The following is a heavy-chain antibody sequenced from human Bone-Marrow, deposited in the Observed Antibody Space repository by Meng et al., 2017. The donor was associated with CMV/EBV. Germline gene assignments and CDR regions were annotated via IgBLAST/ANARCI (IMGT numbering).Heavy chain of an antibody. CDR1: GFTFSSYA. CDR3: ARVREQWQDNWFDP. V-gene: IGHV3-74*01. J-gene: IGHJ5*02. CDR2: INSDGSST. Sequence: GESLKISCAASGFTFSSYAMHWVRQAPGKGLVWVSRINSDGSSTSYADSVKGRFTISRDNAKNTLYLQMNSLRAEDTAVYYCARVREQWQDNWFDPWGQGTLVTVSS. D-gene: IGHD6-19*01.